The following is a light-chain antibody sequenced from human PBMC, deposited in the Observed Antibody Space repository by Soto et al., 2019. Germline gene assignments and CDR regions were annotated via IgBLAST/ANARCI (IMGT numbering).Light chain of an antibody. CDR2: NNN. J-gene: IGLJ1*01. V-gene: IGLV1-44*01. CDR3: AAWADSLNVLYV. Sequence: QSVLTQPPSASATPGQRVTISCSGSRSNIGTNAVNWYQQLPGTAPRLLIYNNNQRASEVPDRFSGSKSGTSASLAISGLQSDDEATYFCAAWADSLNVLYVFGTGTKLTVL. CDR1: RSNIGTNA.